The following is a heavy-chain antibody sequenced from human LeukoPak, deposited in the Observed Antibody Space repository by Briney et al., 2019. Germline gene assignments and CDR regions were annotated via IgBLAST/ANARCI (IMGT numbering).Heavy chain of an antibody. V-gene: IGHV3-53*01. J-gene: IGHJ4*02. CDR2: IHSGGST. CDR1: GFTVSNNY. D-gene: IGHD6-13*01. Sequence: GVSLRLSCAASGFTVSNNYMIWVRHAPGKGREWVSLIHSGGSTNYEDCGKGRLTTSRDHSKNPMYLQMNSLRAEDTAFYDCARQQLVPQFDSGGEGTLVTVSS. CDR3: ARQQLVPQFDS.